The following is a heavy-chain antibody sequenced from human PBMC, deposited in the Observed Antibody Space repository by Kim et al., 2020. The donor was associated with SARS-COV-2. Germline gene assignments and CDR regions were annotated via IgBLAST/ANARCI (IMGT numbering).Heavy chain of an antibody. CDR2: IWYDGSNK. D-gene: IGHD3-3*01. J-gene: IGHJ6*03. CDR3: ARQQSSDFWSGSPYYYYYYMDV. Sequence: GGSLRLSCAASGFTFSSYGMHWVRQAPGKGLVWVAVIWYDGSNKYYAYSVKGRFTISRDNSKNTLYLQMNSLRAEDTAVYYCARQQSSDFWSGSPYYYYYYMDVWGKGTTGTVSS. V-gene: IGHV3-33*01. CDR1: GFTFSSYG.